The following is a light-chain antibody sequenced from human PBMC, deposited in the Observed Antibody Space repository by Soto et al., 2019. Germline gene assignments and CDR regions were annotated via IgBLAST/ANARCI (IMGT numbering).Light chain of an antibody. V-gene: IGLV1-40*01. Sequence: QSVLTQPPSVSGAAGRRVTISCTGSSSNIGAGYDVHWYQHLPGTAPKLLIYGNSNRPSGVPDRFSGSKSGTSASLAITGLQAEDEAYYYCQSYDSSLSGSVFGGGTKVTV. CDR1: SSNIGAGYD. J-gene: IGLJ2*01. CDR3: QSYDSSLSGSV. CDR2: GNS.